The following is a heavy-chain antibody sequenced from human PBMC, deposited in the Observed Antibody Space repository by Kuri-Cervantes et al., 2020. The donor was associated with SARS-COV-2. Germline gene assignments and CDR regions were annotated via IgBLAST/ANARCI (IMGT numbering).Heavy chain of an antibody. J-gene: IGHJ4*02. D-gene: IGHD3-10*01. Sequence: SETLSLTCIVSGGSVSSGSHYWSWIRQPPGKGLEWIGYIYYSGRTKYNPSLKSRVTMSVDTSKNQFSLKLNSVTPADTAVYYCARTLDYYGSGTYCFDYWGQGTLVTVSS. CDR2: IYYSGRT. CDR1: GGSVSSGSHY. V-gene: IGHV4-61*01. CDR3: ARTLDYYGSGTYCFDY.